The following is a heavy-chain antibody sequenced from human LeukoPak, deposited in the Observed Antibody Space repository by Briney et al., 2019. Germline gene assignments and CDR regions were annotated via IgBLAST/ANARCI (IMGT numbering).Heavy chain of an antibody. J-gene: IGHJ5*02. Sequence: SETLSLTCTVSGGSISSSSHYWGWFRQSPGKGLEWIGNIYYSGSTSYNPSLKSRVTISVDTSKSQFSLKLSSVTAADTAVYYCAGDRRLRWFDPWGQGTLVTVSS. D-gene: IGHD4-17*01. CDR2: IYYSGST. CDR3: AGDRRLRWFDP. CDR1: GGSISSSSHY. V-gene: IGHV4-39*02.